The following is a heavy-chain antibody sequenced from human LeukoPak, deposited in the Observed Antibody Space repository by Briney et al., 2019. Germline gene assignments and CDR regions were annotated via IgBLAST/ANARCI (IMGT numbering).Heavy chain of an antibody. CDR1: GGSCSTHC. CDR3: ARGFGVDYYNNMDV. Sequence: AAKVSCKAAGGSCSTHCLSWVRQDPRRRREWMGRIIPIFGTTNYAQNFQGRVTITADKSTSTVHMDLSSLRSEDTAVYYCARGFGVDYYNNMDVWEEGATVIVSS. D-gene: IGHD3-3*01. J-gene: IGHJ6*03. CDR2: IIPIFGTT. V-gene: IGHV1-69*06.